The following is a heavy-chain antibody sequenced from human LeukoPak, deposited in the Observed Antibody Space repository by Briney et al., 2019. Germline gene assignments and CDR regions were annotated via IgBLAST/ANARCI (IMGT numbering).Heavy chain of an antibody. CDR3: AHNGWYSIDN. CDR1: GGSMSSYY. J-gene: IGHJ4*02. D-gene: IGHD6-19*01. CDR2: IYFTGST. Sequence: SETLSLTCTVSGGSMSSYYWSWIRQPAGKGLEWIGRIYFTGSTKYNPSLKSRVTMSVDMSKNQFSLKLSSVTAADTAVYYCAHNGWYSIDNWGQGTLVTVSS. V-gene: IGHV4-4*07.